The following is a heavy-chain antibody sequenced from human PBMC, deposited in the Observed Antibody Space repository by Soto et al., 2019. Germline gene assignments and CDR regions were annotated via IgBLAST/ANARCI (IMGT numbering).Heavy chain of an antibody. J-gene: IGHJ5*02. CDR2: INPNSGGT. Sequence: ASVKVSCKASGYTFTGYYMHWVRQAPGQGLEWMGWINPNSGGTNYAQKFQGRVTMTRDTSISTAYMELSRLRSDDTAVYYCARSYCSGGGCRAFAPWGQGTLVTVSS. CDR3: ARSYCSGGGCRAFAP. D-gene: IGHD2-15*01. V-gene: IGHV1-2*02. CDR1: GYTFTGYY.